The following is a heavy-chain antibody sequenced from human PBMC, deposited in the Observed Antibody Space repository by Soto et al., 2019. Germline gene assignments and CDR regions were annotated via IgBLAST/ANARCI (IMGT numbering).Heavy chain of an antibody. D-gene: IGHD3-3*01. CDR3: ARGLTIFGVVIFGAADFYYGMDV. Sequence: QVQLVQSGAEEKKPGASVKVSCKASGYTFTSYAMHWVRQAPGQRLEWMGWINAGNGNTKYSQKFQGRVTITRDTSASTAYMELSSLRSEDMAVYYCARGLTIFGVVIFGAADFYYGMDVWGQGTTVTVSS. CDR1: GYTFTSYA. J-gene: IGHJ6*02. V-gene: IGHV1-3*05. CDR2: INAGNGNT.